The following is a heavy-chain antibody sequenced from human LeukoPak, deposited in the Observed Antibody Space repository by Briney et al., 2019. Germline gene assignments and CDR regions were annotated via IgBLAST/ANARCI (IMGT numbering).Heavy chain of an antibody. CDR3: ARRDTVVTPWAAFDI. D-gene: IGHD4-23*01. Sequence: PWETLSLTCTVSGGSISNYYSTWIRQSPGKGLEWIGYIYKNGGTNYNPSLKSRVTISVDTAKNQFSLKLSSVTAADTAVYYCARRDTVVTPWAAFDIWGQGTMVTVSS. J-gene: IGHJ3*02. V-gene: IGHV4-59*08. CDR1: GGSISNYY. CDR2: IYKNGGT.